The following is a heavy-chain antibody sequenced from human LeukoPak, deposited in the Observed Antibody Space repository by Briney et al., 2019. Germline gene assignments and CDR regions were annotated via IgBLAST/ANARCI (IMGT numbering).Heavy chain of an antibody. CDR3: ARGINYYGMNWFDP. J-gene: IGHJ5*02. Sequence: SVKVSCKASGGTFSSYAMSWARQAPGQGLEWMGGIIPIFGTANYAQKFQGRVTMTRNTSISTAYMELSSLRSEDTAVYYCARGINYYGMNWFDPWGQGTLVTVSS. V-gene: IGHV1-69*05. CDR1: GGTFSSYA. CDR2: IIPIFGTA. D-gene: IGHD3-10*01.